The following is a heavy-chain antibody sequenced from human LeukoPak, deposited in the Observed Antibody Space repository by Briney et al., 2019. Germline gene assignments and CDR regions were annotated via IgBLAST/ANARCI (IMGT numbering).Heavy chain of an antibody. CDR3: ASTVTTWECFDY. V-gene: IGHV1-2*02. D-gene: IGHD4-11*01. Sequence: ASVKVSCKAAGYTFTGYYMHWVRHAHGQGLGWMGWINPNSGGTNYAQKFQGRVTMTRDTSISTAYMELSRLRSDDTAVYYCASTVTTWECFDYWGQGTLVTVSS. CDR2: INPNSGGT. J-gene: IGHJ4*02. CDR1: GYTFTGYY.